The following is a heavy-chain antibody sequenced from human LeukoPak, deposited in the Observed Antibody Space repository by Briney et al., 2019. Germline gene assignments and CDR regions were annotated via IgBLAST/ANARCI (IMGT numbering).Heavy chain of an antibody. Sequence: GASVKVSCETSGYRFTAYPLQWVRQAPGQGLEWLGWMNPHSGETNNAQKFQGRVTMTRDTSISVAYMQLSSLRSDDTAVYYCARGMDAKAFQNWGPGTLVTVSS. J-gene: IGHJ1*01. D-gene: IGHD2-8*01. V-gene: IGHV1-2*02. CDR3: ARGMDAKAFQN. CDR1: GYRFTAYP. CDR2: MNPHSGET.